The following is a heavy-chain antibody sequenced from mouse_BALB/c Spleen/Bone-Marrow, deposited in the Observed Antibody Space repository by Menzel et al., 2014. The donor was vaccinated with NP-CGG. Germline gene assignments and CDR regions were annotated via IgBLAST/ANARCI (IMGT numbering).Heavy chain of an antibody. CDR2: IYPGDGST. J-gene: IGHJ3*01. V-gene: IGHV1S56*01. CDR1: GYTFTSYD. Sequence: QVQLKDSGPELVKPGALVKISCRASGYTFTSYDINWVKQRPGQGLEWIGWIYPGDGSTKYNEKFKGKATLTADKSSSTAYMQLSSLTSENSAVYFCVRSGDSSGYGFAYWGQGTLVTVSA. CDR3: VRSGDSSGYGFAY. D-gene: IGHD3-2*01.